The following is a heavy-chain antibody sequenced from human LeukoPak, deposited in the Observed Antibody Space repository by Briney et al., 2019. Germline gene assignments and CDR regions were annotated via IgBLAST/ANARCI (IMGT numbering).Heavy chain of an antibody. CDR2: IYYSGST. V-gene: IGHV4-39*01. CDR3: ARHRGKYSPHDAFDI. D-gene: IGHD5-18*01. CDR1: GGSISSSGYY. Sequence: SETLSLTCTVSGGSISSSGYYWGCIRQPPGKGLEWIGSIYYSGSTYYNPSLKSRVTISVDTSKNQFSLKLSSVTAADTAVYYCARHRGKYSPHDAFDIWGQGTMVTVSS. J-gene: IGHJ3*02.